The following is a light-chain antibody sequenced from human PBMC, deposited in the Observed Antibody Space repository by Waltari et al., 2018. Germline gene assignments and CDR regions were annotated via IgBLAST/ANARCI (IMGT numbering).Light chain of an antibody. CDR1: QSVSRA. CDR2: GAS. J-gene: IGKJ1*01. Sequence: IVLTLSPGALSLALGERATVSCRASQSVSRALAWYQQKPGQAPRLLIYGASTRATGIPDRFSGSGSGTDFSLTISRLEPDDFGVYYCQHYLKLPVTFGQGTTVEI. CDR3: QHYLKLPVT. V-gene: IGKV3-20*01.